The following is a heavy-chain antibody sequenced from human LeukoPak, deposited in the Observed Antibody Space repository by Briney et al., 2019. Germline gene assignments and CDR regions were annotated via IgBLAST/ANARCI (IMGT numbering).Heavy chain of an antibody. V-gene: IGHV4-59*08. D-gene: IGHD2-2*01. CDR1: GVSIGSCY. CDR2: IYNAGTT. J-gene: IGHJ4*02. CDR3: ARHERDTSWYYFDY. Sequence: SATLSLPCTVSGVSIGSCYWSWIRQPPGKGLEWLGYIYNAGTTNYSPSLQRRLNITVDTSKNQFSLKLSSVTAADTAVYYCARHERDTSWYYFDYWGQGTLVTVSS.